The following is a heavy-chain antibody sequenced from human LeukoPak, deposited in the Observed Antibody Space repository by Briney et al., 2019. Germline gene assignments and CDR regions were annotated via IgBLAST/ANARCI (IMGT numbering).Heavy chain of an antibody. CDR1: GGSITGYS. Sequence: PSETLSLTCSVSGGSITGYSWSWIRQPPGKGLEWIGYIYYSGDTRYNPSLQNRVSVSVDTSKNQFSLKLRSVTAADTAVYYCVRGPYGASISNWFDPWGQGIPVTVSS. V-gene: IGHV4-59*01. CDR2: IYYSGDT. CDR3: VRGPYGASISNWFDP. D-gene: IGHD4/OR15-4a*01. J-gene: IGHJ5*02.